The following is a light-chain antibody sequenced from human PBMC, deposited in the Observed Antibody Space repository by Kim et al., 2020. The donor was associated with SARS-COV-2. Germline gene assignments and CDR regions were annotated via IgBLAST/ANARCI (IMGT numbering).Light chain of an antibody. Sequence: QSALTQPASVSGSPGQSITISCTGTSSDVGGYNDVSWYQQHPGKAPKLMIYDVSNRPSGVSNRFSGSKSGNTASLTISGLQAEDEADYYCSSYTSSSKGVFGGGTKLTVL. CDR2: DVS. CDR3: SSYTSSSKGV. V-gene: IGLV2-14*03. CDR1: SSDVGGYND. J-gene: IGLJ3*02.